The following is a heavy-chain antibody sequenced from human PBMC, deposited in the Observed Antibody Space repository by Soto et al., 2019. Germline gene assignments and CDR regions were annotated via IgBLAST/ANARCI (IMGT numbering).Heavy chain of an antibody. CDR1: GYTLTELS. J-gene: IGHJ3*02. D-gene: IGHD3-22*01. Sequence: ASVEVSCKVSGYTLTELSMHWVRQAPGKWLEWMGGFDPEDGETIYAQKFQGRVTMTEDTSTDTAYMELSSLRSEDTAVYYCATDMLWYYSDSTGYSHDAFDIWGQGTMVTVSS. CDR3: ATDMLWYYSDSTGYSHDAFDI. V-gene: IGHV1-24*01. CDR2: FDPEDGET.